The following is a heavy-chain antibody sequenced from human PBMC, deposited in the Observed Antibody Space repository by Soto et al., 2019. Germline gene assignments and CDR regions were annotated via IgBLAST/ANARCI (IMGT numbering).Heavy chain of an antibody. Sequence: QVQVQESGPGLVKPSESLSLTCSVSGGSISSYYWSWIRQPPGKGLEWIGYIYYSGSTKYNPSLKSRVTISVDTSKNQFSLKLNSVTAADTAVYYCARGYCSRTSCYIGFHYMDVCGKGTTVTVSS. CDR3: ARGYCSRTSCYIGFHYMDV. V-gene: IGHV4-59*01. D-gene: IGHD2-2*02. J-gene: IGHJ6*03. CDR2: IYYSGST. CDR1: GGSISSYY.